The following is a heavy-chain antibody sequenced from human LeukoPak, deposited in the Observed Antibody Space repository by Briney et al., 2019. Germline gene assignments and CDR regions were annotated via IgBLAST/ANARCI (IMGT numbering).Heavy chain of an antibody. J-gene: IGHJ3*02. CDR2: IYSGGST. V-gene: IGHV3-66*01. CDR1: GFTVSSNY. Sequence: PGGSLRLSCAASGFTVSSNYMSWVRQAPGKGLEWVSVIYSGGSTYYADSVKGRFTISRDNSKNTLYLQMNSLRAEDTAVYYCARGDSSGHDAFDIWGQGTTVTVSS. D-gene: IGHD3-22*01. CDR3: ARGDSSGHDAFDI.